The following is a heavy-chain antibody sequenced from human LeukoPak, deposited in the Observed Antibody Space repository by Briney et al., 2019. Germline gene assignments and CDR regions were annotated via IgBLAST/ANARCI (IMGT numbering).Heavy chain of an antibody. CDR2: ISSNGGST. D-gene: IGHD3-9*01. CDR3: ARTYNIRYFDT. V-gene: IGHV3-64D*06. Sequence: GGSLRLSCSASGFTFSSYAMHWVRQAPGKGLEYVSAISSNGGSTYYADSVKGRFTISRDNSKNTLYLQMSSLRAEDTAVYYCARTYNIRYFDTWGQGTLVTVSS. CDR1: GFTFSSYA. J-gene: IGHJ4*02.